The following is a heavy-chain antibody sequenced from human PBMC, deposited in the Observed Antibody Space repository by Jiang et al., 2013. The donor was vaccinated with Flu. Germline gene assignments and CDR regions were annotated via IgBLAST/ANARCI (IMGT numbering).Heavy chain of an antibody. CDR3: ASQSSMASSWYEGWDY. D-gene: IGHD6-13*01. Sequence: PGESLKISCKGSGYSFTTYWIAWVRQMPGKGLEWMGIIYPGDSDTRYSPSFQGQVTISADKSINTAYLQWSSLKASDTAIYYCASQSSMASSWYEGWDYWGQGTLVTVSS. J-gene: IGHJ4*02. CDR1: GYSFTTYW. V-gene: IGHV5-51*03. CDR2: IYPGDSDT.